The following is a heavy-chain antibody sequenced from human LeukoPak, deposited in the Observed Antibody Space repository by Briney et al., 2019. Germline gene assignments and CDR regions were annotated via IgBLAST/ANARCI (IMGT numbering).Heavy chain of an antibody. V-gene: IGHV3-23*01. Sequence: TGGSLRLSCAASGFTFSSYAMSWVRQAPGKGPEWVSTITGSGGNTYYAESVKGRFTISRGNSKNRLYLQMNSLRAEDTAVYYCARDPPRGYSYGVDEAFDIWGQGTMVTVSS. CDR3: ARDPPRGYSYGVDEAFDI. J-gene: IGHJ3*02. CDR2: ITGSGGNT. CDR1: GFTFSSYA. D-gene: IGHD5-18*01.